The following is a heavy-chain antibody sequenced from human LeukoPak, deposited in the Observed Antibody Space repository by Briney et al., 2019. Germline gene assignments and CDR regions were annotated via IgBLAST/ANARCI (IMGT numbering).Heavy chain of an antibody. Sequence: GASVKVSCKASGGTFSSYAISWVRQAPGQGLEWMGGIIPIFGTANYAQKFQGRVTITADESTSTAYMELSSLRSEDTAVYYCAREGHTAMVLGYWGQGTLVTVSS. D-gene: IGHD5-18*01. CDR2: IIPIFGTA. CDR3: AREGHTAMVLGY. CDR1: GGTFSSYA. V-gene: IGHV1-69*13. J-gene: IGHJ4*02.